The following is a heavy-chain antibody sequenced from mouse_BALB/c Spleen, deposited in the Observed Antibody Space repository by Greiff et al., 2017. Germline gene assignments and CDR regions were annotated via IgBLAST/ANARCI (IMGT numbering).Heavy chain of an antibody. CDR3: ARDGNTGAWFAY. J-gene: IGHJ3*01. CDR1: GYSFTGYN. CDR2: IDPYYGGT. Sequence: EVQLQQSGPELVKPGASVKISCKASGYSFTGYNMDWVKQSNGKSLEWIGNIDPYYGGTSYNQKFKGKATLTVDTSSSTAYMQLKSLTSEDSAVYYCARDGNTGAWFAYWGQGTLVTVSA. V-gene: IGHV1S135*01. D-gene: IGHD2-1*01.